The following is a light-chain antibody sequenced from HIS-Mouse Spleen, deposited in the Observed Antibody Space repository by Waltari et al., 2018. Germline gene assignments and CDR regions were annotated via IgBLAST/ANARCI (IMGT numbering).Light chain of an antibody. CDR3: QAWDSSTYV. CDR1: KLGDKY. CDR2: QDS. J-gene: IGLJ1*01. Sequence: SYELTQPPSVSVSPGQTASITCPGNKLGDKYACWYQQKPGQSHVLVISQDSKRPSGIPERFSGSNSGNTATLTISGTQAMDEADYYCQAWDSSTYVFGTGTKVTVL. V-gene: IGLV3-1*01.